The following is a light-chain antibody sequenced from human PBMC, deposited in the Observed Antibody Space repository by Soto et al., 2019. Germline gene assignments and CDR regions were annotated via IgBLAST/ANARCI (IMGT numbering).Light chain of an antibody. CDR1: SSNIGAGYD. Sequence: QLVLTQPPSVSGAPGQRVTISCTGSSSNIGAGYDLHWYQQLPGTAPKLLIYDNSNRPSGVPDRFSGSKSGTSASLAITGLQAEDEADYYCQSYDSSLSAVVFGGGTKLTVL. J-gene: IGLJ2*01. V-gene: IGLV1-40*01. CDR2: DNS. CDR3: QSYDSSLSAVV.